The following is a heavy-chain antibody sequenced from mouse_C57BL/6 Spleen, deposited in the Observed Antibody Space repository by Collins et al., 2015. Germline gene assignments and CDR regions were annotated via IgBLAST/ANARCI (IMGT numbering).Heavy chain of an antibody. CDR3: ARLVATDAMDY. D-gene: IGHD1-1*01. J-gene: IGHJ4*01. V-gene: IGHV1-82*01. CDR1: GYAFSSSW. Sequence: QVQLQQSRPELVKPGASVRISCKASGYAFSSSWMNWVKQRPGKGLEWIGRIYPGDGDTNYNGKFKGKATLTADKSSSTAYMQLSSLTSEDSAVYFCARLVATDAMDYWGQGTSVTVSS. CDR2: IYPGDGDT.